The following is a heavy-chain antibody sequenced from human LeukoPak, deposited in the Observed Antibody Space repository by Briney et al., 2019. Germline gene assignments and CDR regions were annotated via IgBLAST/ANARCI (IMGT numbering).Heavy chain of an antibody. CDR1: GGSFSGYY. D-gene: IGHD2-21*01. J-gene: IGHJ3*02. CDR3: ARSYPSAFDI. V-gene: IGHV4-34*01. Sequence: PSETLSLTCAVYGGSFSGYYWSWIRQPPGKGLEWIGEINHSGSTNYNPSLKSRVTISVDTSKNQFSLKLGSVTAADTAVYYCARSYPSAFDIWGQGTMVTVSP. CDR2: INHSGST.